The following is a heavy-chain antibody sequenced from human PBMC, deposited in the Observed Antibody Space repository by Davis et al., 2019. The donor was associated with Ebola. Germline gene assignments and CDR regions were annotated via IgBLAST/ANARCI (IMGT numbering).Heavy chain of an antibody. D-gene: IGHD2-2*01. CDR1: GFTFSSYS. V-gene: IGHV3-21*01. Sequence: GGSLRLSCAASGFTFSSYSMNWVRQAPGKGLEWVSSISSSSSYIYYADSVKGRFTISRDNAKNSLYLQMNSLRAEDTAVYYCARVSWEYQLLRLAGDYRAGMDVWGQGTTVTVSS. CDR2: ISSSSSYI. J-gene: IGHJ6*02. CDR3: ARVSWEYQLLRLAGDYRAGMDV.